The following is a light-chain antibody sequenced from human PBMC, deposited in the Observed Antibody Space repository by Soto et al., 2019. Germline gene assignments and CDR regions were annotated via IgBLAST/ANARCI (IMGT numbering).Light chain of an antibody. CDR2: SNN. CDR3: AAWDDSLNGQV. V-gene: IGLV1-44*01. J-gene: IGLJ1*01. Sequence: QCVLTQPPSASGTPGQRVTISCSGSSSNIGSNTVNWYQQLPGTAPKLLIYSNNQRPSGVPDRFSGSKSGTSASLAISGLQSEDEADYYCAAWDDSLNGQVFGTGTKVTVL. CDR1: SSNIGSNT.